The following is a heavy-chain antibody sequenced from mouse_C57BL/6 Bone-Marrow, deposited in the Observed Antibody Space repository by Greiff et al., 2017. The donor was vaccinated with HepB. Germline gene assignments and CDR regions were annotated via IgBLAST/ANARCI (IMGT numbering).Heavy chain of an antibody. V-gene: IGHV1-15*01. CDR1: GYTFTDYE. D-gene: IGHD1-1*01. J-gene: IGHJ2*01. Sequence: VQLQQSGAELVRPGASVTLSCKASGYTFTDYEMHWVKQTPVHGLEWIGAIDPETGGTAYNQKFKGKAILTADKSTSTAYMELRSLTSEDSAVYYCKTGYGSSYFDYWGQGTTLTVSS. CDR3: KTGYGSSYFDY. CDR2: IDPETGGT.